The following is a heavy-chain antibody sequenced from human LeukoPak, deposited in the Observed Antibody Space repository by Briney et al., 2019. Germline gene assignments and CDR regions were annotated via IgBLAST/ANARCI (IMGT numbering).Heavy chain of an antibody. Sequence: PGGSLRLSCAASGFTFSNYAMSWVRQAPGKGLEWVSVISGSGGSTYYADSVKGRFTISRDNSKNTLYLQMNSLRAEDTAIYYRAKDPWFDPWGQGTLVTVSS. V-gene: IGHV3-23*01. CDR2: ISGSGGST. CDR1: GFTFSNYA. CDR3: AKDPWFDP. J-gene: IGHJ5*02.